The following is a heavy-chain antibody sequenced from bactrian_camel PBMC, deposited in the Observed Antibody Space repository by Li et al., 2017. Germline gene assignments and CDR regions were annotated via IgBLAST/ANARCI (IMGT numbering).Heavy chain of an antibody. CDR2: INGPGDST. D-gene: IGHD1*01. Sequence: VQLVESGGGLVQPGGSLRLSCVVSGFTFSTNDMSWIRRAPGKGLEWVATINGPGDSTCYAPSVKGRFAISRDNAKNTLYLQMNSLKSEDSALYYCATDWTVGRWGQGTQVTVS. CDR3: ATDWTVGR. V-gene: IGHV3S40*01. J-gene: IGHJ4*01. CDR1: GFTFSTND.